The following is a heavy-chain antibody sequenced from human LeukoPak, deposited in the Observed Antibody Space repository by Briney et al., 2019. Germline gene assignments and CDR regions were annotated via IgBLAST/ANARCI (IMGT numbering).Heavy chain of an antibody. CDR3: ARDEAVAGTDYYYYGMDV. CDR1: GFIFSSYG. Sequence: PGRSLRLTCAASGFIFSSYGMHWVRQAPGKGLEWVALIWSDGSNKYYADSVEGQFTISRDNSKKTVYLQMNSLRDEDTAVYYCARDEAVAGTDYYYYGMDVWGQGTTVTVSS. D-gene: IGHD6-19*01. V-gene: IGHV3-33*01. CDR2: IWSDGSNK. J-gene: IGHJ6*02.